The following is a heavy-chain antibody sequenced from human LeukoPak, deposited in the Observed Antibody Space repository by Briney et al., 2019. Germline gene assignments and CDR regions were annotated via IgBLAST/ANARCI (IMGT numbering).Heavy chain of an antibody. CDR1: GFTFIHFA. V-gene: IGHV3-23*01. CDR3: D. J-gene: IGHJ4*02. Sequence: GGSLRLSCAASGFTFIHFAMSWVRQAPGKGLHWVSTISGSGNKTYDADSVKGRFTISRDNSKNTLYPQMTGLRAEDTAVYYDDWGQGTLVTVSS. CDR2: ISGSGNKT.